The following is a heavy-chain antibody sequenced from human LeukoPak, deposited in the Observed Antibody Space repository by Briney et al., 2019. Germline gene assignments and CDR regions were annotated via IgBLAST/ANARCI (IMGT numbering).Heavy chain of an antibody. CDR2: INSDGTST. Sequence: PGGSLRLSCAASGFTFSSYWMHWVRQAPGKGLVYVSRINSDGTSTSYADSVKGRFTIFRDNAKNTLYLLMNSLRAEDTAVYYCARDIGYSPFDYWGQGTLVTVSS. CDR3: ARDIGYSPFDY. V-gene: IGHV3-74*01. CDR1: GFTFSSYW. D-gene: IGHD2-15*01. J-gene: IGHJ4*02.